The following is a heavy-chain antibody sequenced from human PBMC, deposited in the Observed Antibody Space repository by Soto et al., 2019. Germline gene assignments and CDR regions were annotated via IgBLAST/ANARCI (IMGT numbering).Heavy chain of an antibody. J-gene: IGHJ4*02. V-gene: IGHV5-10-1*01. CDR3: ARHQAGIYPSFDY. CDR2: INPSDSYV. Sequence: PGESLKISCKASGYSFTSYWISWVRQMPGKGLEWMGKINPSDSYVNYSPSFQGHVTISTDKSISTAYLQWSSLKASDTAIYFCARHQAGIYPSFDYWGQGTLVTVS. CDR1: GYSFTSYW. D-gene: IGHD1-26*01.